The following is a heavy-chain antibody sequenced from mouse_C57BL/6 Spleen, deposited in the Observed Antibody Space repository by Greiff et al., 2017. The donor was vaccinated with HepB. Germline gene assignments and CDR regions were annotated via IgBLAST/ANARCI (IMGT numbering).Heavy chain of an antibody. CDR3: ARPYDYPYYFDY. Sequence: VQLQQPGAELVKPGASVKLSCKASGYTFTSYWMQWVNQRPGQGLEWIGEIDPSDSYTNYNQKFKGKATLTVDTSSSTAYMQLSSLTSEDSAVYYCARPYDYPYYFDYWGQGTTLTVSS. J-gene: IGHJ2*01. CDR2: IDPSDSYT. V-gene: IGHV1-50*01. CDR1: GYTFTSYW. D-gene: IGHD2-4*01.